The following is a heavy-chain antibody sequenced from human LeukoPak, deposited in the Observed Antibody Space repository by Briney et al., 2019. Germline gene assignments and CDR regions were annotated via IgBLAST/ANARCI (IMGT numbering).Heavy chain of an antibody. V-gene: IGHV3-20*04. CDR3: ARVRDILTGFYVHYFDS. D-gene: IGHD3-9*01. CDR1: GFTFDDYD. J-gene: IGHJ4*02. CDR2: IKWNGGSA. Sequence: GGSLRLSCAASGFTFDDYDMTWVRQAPGKGLEWVSGIKWNGGSATYADSVKGRFTISRDNAKNSLNLQVNSLRAEDTALYYCARVRDILTGFYVHYFDSWGQGTLLTVSS.